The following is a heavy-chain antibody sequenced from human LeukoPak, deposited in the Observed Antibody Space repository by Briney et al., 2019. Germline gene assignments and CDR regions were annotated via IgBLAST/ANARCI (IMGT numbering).Heavy chain of an antibody. Sequence: GRSLRLSCAAPGFTFSYYGMQWVRQAPGKGLEWVALIWHDGGKSYYAGSVKARFTISRDNSKNTLYLQMTTLRAEGTAVYYCARDADTSEFFSWLDLWGQGTLVTVSS. CDR1: GFTFSYYG. J-gene: IGHJ5*02. V-gene: IGHV3-33*01. CDR2: IWHDGGKS. D-gene: IGHD3-22*01. CDR3: ARDADTSEFFSWLDL.